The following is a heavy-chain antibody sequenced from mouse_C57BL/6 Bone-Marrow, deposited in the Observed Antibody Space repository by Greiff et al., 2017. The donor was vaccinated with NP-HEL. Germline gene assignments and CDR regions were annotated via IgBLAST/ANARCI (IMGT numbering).Heavy chain of an antibody. CDR1: GYTFTSYW. J-gene: IGHJ1*03. Sequence: QVQLQQPGAELVMPGASVKLSCKASGYTFTSYWMPWVKQRPGQGLEWIGEIDPSDSYTNYNQKFKGKSTLTVDKSSSTAYMQLSSLTSEDSAVYYCVYDGYYRYFDVWGTGTTVTVSS. D-gene: IGHD2-3*01. CDR2: IDPSDSYT. V-gene: IGHV1-69*01. CDR3: VYDGYYRYFDV.